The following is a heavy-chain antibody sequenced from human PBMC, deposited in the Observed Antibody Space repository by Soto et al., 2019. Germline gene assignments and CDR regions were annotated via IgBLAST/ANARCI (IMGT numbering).Heavy chain of an antibody. Sequence: QVQLVQSGAEVKKPGSSVKVSCKAFGGTFSSYIISWVRQAPGQGLEWMGRIIPILGIANYAQKFQGRVTINADXXTXTXXMELSSLRSEDTAVYYCARYRLTAEEYYYFYGMDVWGQGTTVTVSS. CDR3: ARYRLTAEEYYYFYGMDV. CDR1: GGTFSSYI. CDR2: IIPILGIA. J-gene: IGHJ6*02. V-gene: IGHV1-69*02. D-gene: IGHD2-21*01.